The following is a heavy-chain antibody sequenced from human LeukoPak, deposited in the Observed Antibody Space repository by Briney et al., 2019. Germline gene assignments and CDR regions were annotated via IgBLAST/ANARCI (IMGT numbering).Heavy chain of an antibody. J-gene: IGHJ4*02. CDR3: ARAPFPPGDNY. V-gene: IGHV1-8*01. D-gene: IGHD2/OR15-2a*01. CDR1: AYTFTSFD. Sequence: ASVNVSCTASAYTFTSFDIHWVRQATGQGLEWMGWMNPNSGNTGYAQKFQGRLTMTRSTSISTAYMEMSSLRSEDTAVYYCARAPFPPGDNYWGQGTLVTVSS. CDR2: MNPNSGNT.